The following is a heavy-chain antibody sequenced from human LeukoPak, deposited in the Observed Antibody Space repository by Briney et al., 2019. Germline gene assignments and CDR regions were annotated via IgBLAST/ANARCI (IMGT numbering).Heavy chain of an antibody. CDR1: GYTFTSYG. CDR3: ARNVPPRCSSTSCYGDY. J-gene: IGHJ4*02. CDR2: ISAYNGNT. D-gene: IGHD2-2*01. V-gene: IGHV1-18*01. Sequence: GASVKVSCKASGYTFTSYGISWVRQAPGQGLEWMGWISAYNGNTNYAQKLQGRVTMTTDTSTSTAYMELRSLRSDDTAVYYCARNVPPRCSSTSCYGDYWGQGTLVTVSS.